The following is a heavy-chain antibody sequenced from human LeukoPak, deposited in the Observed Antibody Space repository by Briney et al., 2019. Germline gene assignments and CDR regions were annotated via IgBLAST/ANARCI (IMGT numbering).Heavy chain of an antibody. D-gene: IGHD3-10*01. V-gene: IGHV4-59*08. J-gene: IGHJ4*02. CDR1: GGSISSYY. CDR2: IYYSGST. Sequence: SETLSLTCTVSGGSISSYYWSWIRQPPGKGLEWIGYIYYSGSTNYNPSLKSRVTISVDTSKNQFSLKVSPVTAADTAVYYCASNYYGSGSLDYWGQGNLVAVSS. CDR3: ASNYYGSGSLDY.